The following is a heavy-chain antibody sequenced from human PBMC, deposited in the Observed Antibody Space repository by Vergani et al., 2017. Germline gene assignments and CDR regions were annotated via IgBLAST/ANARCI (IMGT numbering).Heavy chain of an antibody. CDR2: IKQDGIEK. CDR1: GFTFSSYW. CDR3: AGELKSYYDYGLDV. J-gene: IGHJ6*02. V-gene: IGHV3-7*01. Sequence: EVQLVESGGGLVQPGGSLRLSCAAFGFTFSSYWMSWARQRPGKGLEWAANIKQDGIEKYYVNSVKDRLTISKEHAKNSLYLQMNSLIAGDTAVNYWAGELKSYYDYGLDVWGQGTTVTVSS.